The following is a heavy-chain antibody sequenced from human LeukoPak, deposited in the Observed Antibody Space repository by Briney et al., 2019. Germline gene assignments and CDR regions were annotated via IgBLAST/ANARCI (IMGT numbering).Heavy chain of an antibody. J-gene: IGHJ5*02. Sequence: GGSLRLSCTVSGFTVSSNSMSCVRQAPGKGLEWVSGNSWNSGSIGYADSVKGRFTISRDNAKNSLYLQMNSLRAEDTALYYCAKDIGSGSFDPWGQGTLVTVSS. D-gene: IGHD6-19*01. V-gene: IGHV3-9*01. CDR1: GFTVSSNS. CDR3: AKDIGSGSFDP. CDR2: NSWNSGSI.